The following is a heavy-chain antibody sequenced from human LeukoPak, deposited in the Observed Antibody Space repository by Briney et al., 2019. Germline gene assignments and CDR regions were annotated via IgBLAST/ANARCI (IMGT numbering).Heavy chain of an antibody. CDR1: GYTFTSYY. CDR3: ARALNSGFYYFDY. D-gene: IGHD6-19*01. J-gene: IGHJ4*02. Sequence: ASVKVSCKASGYTFTSYYMHWVRQAPGQGLEWMGLNNPGDAGTSYAQQFQGRVTMTRDTSTSTVYMELSSLRSEDTAVFYCARALNSGFYYFDYWGQGTLVTVSS. CDR2: NNPGDAGT. V-gene: IGHV1-46*01.